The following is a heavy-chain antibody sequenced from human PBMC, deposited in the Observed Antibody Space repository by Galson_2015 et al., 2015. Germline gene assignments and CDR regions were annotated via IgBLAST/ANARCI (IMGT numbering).Heavy chain of an antibody. CDR3: ARGGRRVQGVIDY. CDR1: GFTFSSYA. Sequence: SLRLSCAASGFTFSSYAMHWVRQAPGKGLEWVAVISYDGSNKYHADSVKGRFTISRDNSKNTLYLQMNSLRAEDTAVYYCARGGRRVQGVIDYWGQGTLVTVSS. CDR2: ISYDGSNK. V-gene: IGHV3-30*01. J-gene: IGHJ4*02. D-gene: IGHD3-10*01.